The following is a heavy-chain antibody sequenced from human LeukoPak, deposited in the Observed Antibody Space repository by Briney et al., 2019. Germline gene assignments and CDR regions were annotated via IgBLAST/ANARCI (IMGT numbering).Heavy chain of an antibody. Sequence: GESLKISCKGSGYSFIGYWIGWVRQMPGKGLEWMGIINPGDSDTRYSPTFQGQVTMSADKSISTAFLQWSSLKASDTAMYYCARGRGATAINNFDYWGQGTLVTVSS. D-gene: IGHD5-24*01. J-gene: IGHJ4*02. CDR3: ARGRGATAINNFDY. CDR1: GYSFIGYW. V-gene: IGHV5-51*01. CDR2: INPGDSDT.